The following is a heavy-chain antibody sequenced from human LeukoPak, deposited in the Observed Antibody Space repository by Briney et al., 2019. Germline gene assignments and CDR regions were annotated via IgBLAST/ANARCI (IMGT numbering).Heavy chain of an antibody. CDR3: ARVWRYCGNINCYQSFDY. V-gene: IGHV1-18*01. J-gene: IGHJ4*02. Sequence: GSVKVSCKASGYTFTNYGISWVRQAPGQGLEWMGGITPYNGHTNYAQNIQGRVTMTTDTSTNTDYMDLRSLRSDDTAVYYCARVWRYCGNINCYQSFDYWGQGTLVAVTS. CDR2: ITPYNGHT. CDR1: GYTFTNYG. D-gene: IGHD2-2*01.